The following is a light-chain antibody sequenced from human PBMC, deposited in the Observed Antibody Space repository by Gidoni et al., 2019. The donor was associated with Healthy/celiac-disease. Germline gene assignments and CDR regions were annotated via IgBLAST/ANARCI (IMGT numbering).Light chain of an antibody. CDR3: QQYNSYLT. Sequence: DIQMTQSPSTLSASVGDRVTITCRASQSISSWLAWYQQKPGKAPKLLIYDASSLESGVPSRFSGSGSGTEFTLTSSSLQPDDFATYYCQQYNSYLTFGGGTKVEIK. CDR1: QSISSW. V-gene: IGKV1-5*01. J-gene: IGKJ4*01. CDR2: DAS.